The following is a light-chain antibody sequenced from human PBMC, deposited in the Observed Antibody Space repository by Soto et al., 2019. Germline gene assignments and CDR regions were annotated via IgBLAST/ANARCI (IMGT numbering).Light chain of an antibody. J-gene: IGLJ2*01. V-gene: IGLV2-14*01. CDR3: SSYTSGSTLVV. CDR2: EVN. CDR1: SSDVGAYNY. Sequence: QSALTQPASVSGSPGQSITISCTGSSSDVGAYNYVSWYQQHPGKAPRLMIYEVNNRPSGVSNRFSGSKSGNTASLTLSGLRAEDEADYYCSSYTSGSTLVVFGGGTKLPVL.